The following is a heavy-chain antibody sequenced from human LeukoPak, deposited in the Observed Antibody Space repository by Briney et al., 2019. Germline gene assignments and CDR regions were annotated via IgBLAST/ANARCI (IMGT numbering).Heavy chain of an antibody. J-gene: IGHJ3*02. CDR3: ARSIVGTTSAFDI. CDR2: IYSGSST. D-gene: IGHD1-26*01. CDR1: GLTVVSNY. V-gene: IGHV3-66*01. Sequence: PGGSLRLACAASGLTVVSNYMSSVRHSPGKGLECLSVIYSGSSTYYTNSVKARFTISRDNSKNTLYPQVNSLRAEDTAVYYCARSIVGTTSAFDIWGQGTMVTVSS.